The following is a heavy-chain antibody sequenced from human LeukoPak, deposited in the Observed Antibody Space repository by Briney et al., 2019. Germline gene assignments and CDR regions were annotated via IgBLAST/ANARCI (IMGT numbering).Heavy chain of an antibody. CDR1: GFTFSNYG. D-gene: IGHD2-21*01. J-gene: IGHJ3*02. CDR2: ISSSSGSI. Sequence: GGSLRLSCVASGFTFSNYGMNWVRQAPGKGLEWVSYISSSSGSIYYADSVKGRFTISRDNAMNSLYLQMNSLRAEDTAVYYCARNRLRGGDIWGQGTMVTVSS. CDR3: ARNRLRGGDI. V-gene: IGHV3-48*01.